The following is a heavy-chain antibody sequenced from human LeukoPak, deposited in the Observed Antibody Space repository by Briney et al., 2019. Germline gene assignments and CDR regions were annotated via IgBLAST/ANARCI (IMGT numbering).Heavy chain of an antibody. D-gene: IGHD5-12*01. CDR1: GFTFSSYA. Sequence: GGSLRLSCAASGFTFSSYAMTWVRQAPGKGLEWVSGIGGSGTTYYADSVKGRFTISRDNSKNTLYLQMNSLRAEDTAVYYCAKDRNSGYYYFDYWGQGTLVTVSS. V-gene: IGHV3-23*01. J-gene: IGHJ4*02. CDR2: IGGSGTT. CDR3: AKDRNSGYYYFDY.